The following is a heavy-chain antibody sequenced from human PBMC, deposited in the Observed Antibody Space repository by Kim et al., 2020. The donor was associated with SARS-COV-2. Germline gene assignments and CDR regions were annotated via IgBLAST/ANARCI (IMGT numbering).Heavy chain of an antibody. D-gene: IGHD4-17*01. V-gene: IGHV1-69*13. J-gene: IGHJ4*02. CDR3: ARDGLGDYADYYFDY. CDR2: IIPIFGTA. CDR1: GGTFSSYA. Sequence: SVKVSCKASGGTFSSYAISWVRQAPGQGLEWMGGIIPIFGTANYAQKFQGRVTITADESTSTAYTELSSLRSEDTAVYYCARDGLGDYADYYFDYWGQGTLVTVSS.